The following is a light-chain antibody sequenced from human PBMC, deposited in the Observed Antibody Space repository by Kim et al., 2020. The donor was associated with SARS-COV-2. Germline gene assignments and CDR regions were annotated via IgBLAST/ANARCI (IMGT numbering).Light chain of an antibody. CDR2: GAS. CDR3: QQYGSSPRT. Sequence: EIVLTQSPGTLSLSPGERATLSCRASQSVSSSYLAWYQQKPGQAPRLLIYGASSRATGIPERFSGSGFGTDFILTISRLEPEDFAVYYCQQYGSSPRTFGQGTKLEI. CDR1: QSVSSSY. J-gene: IGKJ2*01. V-gene: IGKV3-20*01.